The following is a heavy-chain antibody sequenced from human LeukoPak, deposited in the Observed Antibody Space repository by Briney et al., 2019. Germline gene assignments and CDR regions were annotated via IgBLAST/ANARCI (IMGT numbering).Heavy chain of an antibody. Sequence: GGSLRLSCAASGFTFSNYAMNWVRQAPGKGLEWVSTINTDGSAFYADSVKGRFAISRDNSKNTLFLQMNSLRAEDTAVYYCAKDRSFIGLDIWGQGTMVIVSS. J-gene: IGHJ3*02. D-gene: IGHD1-26*01. CDR1: GFTFSNYA. CDR2: INTDGSA. CDR3: AKDRSFIGLDI. V-gene: IGHV3-23*01.